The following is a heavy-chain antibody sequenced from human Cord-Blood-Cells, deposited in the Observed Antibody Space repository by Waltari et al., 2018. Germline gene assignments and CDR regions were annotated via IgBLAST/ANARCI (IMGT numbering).Heavy chain of an antibody. CDR1: GFTFSSYA. Sequence: EVQLLESGGGLVQPGGSLRLSCAASGFTFSSYARSWVRQAPGKGLGWVSAISGSGGSTYYADSVKGRFTIARDNSKNTLYLQMNSLRAEDTVVYYCAKVPDYGDYEKGAFDIWGQGTMVTVSS. J-gene: IGHJ3*02. V-gene: IGHV3-23*01. CDR3: AKVPDYGDYEKGAFDI. D-gene: IGHD4-17*01. CDR2: ISGSGGST.